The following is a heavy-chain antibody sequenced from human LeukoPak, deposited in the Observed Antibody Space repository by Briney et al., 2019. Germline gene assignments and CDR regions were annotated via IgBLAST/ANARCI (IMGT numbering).Heavy chain of an antibody. Sequence: ASVKVSCKASGYTFTGYYMHWVRQAPGQGLEGMGWINPNSGGTNYAQKFQGRVTMTRDTSISTAYMELSRLRSDDTAVYYCARASDYFDSSGYYGAFDIWGQGTMVTVSS. CDR2: INPNSGGT. D-gene: IGHD3-22*01. J-gene: IGHJ3*02. V-gene: IGHV1-2*02. CDR3: ARASDYFDSSGYYGAFDI. CDR1: GYTFTGYY.